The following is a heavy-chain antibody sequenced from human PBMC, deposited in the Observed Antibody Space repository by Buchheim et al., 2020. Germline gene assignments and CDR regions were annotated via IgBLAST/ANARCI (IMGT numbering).Heavy chain of an antibody. CDR3: ARGGKDSSGHYYYYGMDV. CDR1: GFTFSSYS. CDR2: ISSSSSTI. D-gene: IGHD3-22*01. J-gene: IGHJ6*02. V-gene: IGHV3-48*01. Sequence: EVQLVESGGGLVQPGGSLRLSCAASGFTFSSYSMNWVRQAPGKGLEWVSYISSSSSTIYYADSVKGRFTISRDNAKNSLYLQMNSLRAEDMAVYYCARGGKDSSGHYYYYGMDVWGQGTT.